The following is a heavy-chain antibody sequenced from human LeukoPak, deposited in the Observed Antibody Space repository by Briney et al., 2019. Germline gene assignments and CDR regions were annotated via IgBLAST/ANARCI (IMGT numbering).Heavy chain of an antibody. D-gene: IGHD3-10*01. V-gene: IGHV1-18*01. CDR3: ARDFMVRGLPYYMDV. Sequence: ASVKVSCKASGYTFNTYGITWVRQAPGQGLEWMGWISGYNGKTKYAQKLQDRVTMTTDTSTSTAYMELRSLRSDDTAVYYCARDFMVRGLPYYMDVWGKGTTVTISS. J-gene: IGHJ6*03. CDR1: GYTFNTYG. CDR2: ISGYNGKT.